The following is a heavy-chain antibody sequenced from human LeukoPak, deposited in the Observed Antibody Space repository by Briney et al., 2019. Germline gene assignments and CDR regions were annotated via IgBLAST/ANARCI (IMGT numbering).Heavy chain of an antibody. CDR3: ARTYYDILTGYYPNWFDP. CDR2: IHYSGST. V-gene: IGHV4-59*01. J-gene: IGHJ5*02. Sequence: SETLSLTCTVSGGSISSYYWTWIRQPPGKGLEWIGYIHYSGSTNYNPSLKSRVTISVDTSKNQFSLKLSSVTAADTAVYYCARTYYDILTGYYPNWFDPWGQGTLVTVSS. CDR1: GGSISSYY. D-gene: IGHD3-9*01.